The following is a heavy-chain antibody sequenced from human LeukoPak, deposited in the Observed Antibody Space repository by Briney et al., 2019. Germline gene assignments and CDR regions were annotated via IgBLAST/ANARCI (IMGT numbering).Heavy chain of an antibody. J-gene: IGHJ4*02. V-gene: IGHV3-74*01. CDR2: INSDGSST. D-gene: IGHD4-23*01. CDR3: ARDPSPNYGGNSGFDY. CDR1: GFTFSTYG. Sequence: GGSLRLSCVASGFTFSTYGMHWVRQAPGKGLVWVSRINSDGSSTSYADSVKGRFTISRDNAKNTLYLQMNSLRAEDTAVYYCARDPSPNYGGNSGFDYWGQGTLVTVSS.